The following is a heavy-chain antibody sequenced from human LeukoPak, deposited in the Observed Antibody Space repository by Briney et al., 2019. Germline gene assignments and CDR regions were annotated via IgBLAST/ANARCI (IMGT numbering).Heavy chain of an antibody. CDR2: IYTSGST. V-gene: IGHV4-4*07. J-gene: IGHJ3*02. Sequence: SETLSLTCSVSGGSIDNYYWSWIRQPAGKGLEWIGRIYTSGSTNYNPSLKSRVTISVDTSKNQFSLKLSSVTAADTAVYYCARGGYSRFDIWGQGTMVTVSS. CDR3: ARGGYSRFDI. CDR1: GGSIDNYY. D-gene: IGHD2-15*01.